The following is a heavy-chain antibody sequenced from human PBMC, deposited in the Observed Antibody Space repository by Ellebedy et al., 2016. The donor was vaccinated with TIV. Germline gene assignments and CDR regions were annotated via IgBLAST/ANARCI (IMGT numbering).Heavy chain of an antibody. Sequence: PGGSLRLSCAASGFTFSNYGMHWVRQAQGKGLEWVALIWSDGSLEYYADSVKGRFTLSRDSSENTVYLHMNSLRADDTAVYYCAREVGGGQGDMDVWGQGTTVTVSS. CDR1: GFTFSNYG. CDR2: IWSDGSLE. D-gene: IGHD1-26*01. CDR3: AREVGGGQGDMDV. V-gene: IGHV3-33*08. J-gene: IGHJ6*02.